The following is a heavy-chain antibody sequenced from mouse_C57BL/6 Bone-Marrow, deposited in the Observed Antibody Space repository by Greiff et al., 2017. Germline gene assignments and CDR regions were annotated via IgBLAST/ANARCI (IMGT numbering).Heavy chain of an antibody. D-gene: IGHD1-1*01. CDR2: IYIGNGYP. J-gene: IGHJ2*01. V-gene: IGHV1-58*01. CDR1: GYTFTSYG. Sequence: EVKLQESGAELVRPGSSVKMSCKTSGYTFTSYGINWVKQRTGQGLEWIGYIYIGNGYPEYNEKFKGKATLTLDTASSTAYMQISSLTAEDSAIYFCARHCYGSIYFDYWGQGTTLTVSS. CDR3: ARHCYGSIYFDY.